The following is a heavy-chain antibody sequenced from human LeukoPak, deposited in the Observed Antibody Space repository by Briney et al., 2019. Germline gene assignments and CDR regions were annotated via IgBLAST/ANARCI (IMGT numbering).Heavy chain of an antibody. CDR1: GFSFSTYN. CDR2: ISSSSDYI. J-gene: IGHJ4*02. D-gene: IGHD6-6*01. V-gene: IGHV3-21*06. CDR3: ARDPWGSSSF. Sequence: PGGALRLSCAASGFSFSTYNMKWGRQAPGKGLEWVSSISSSSDYIHYADSLKGRFTISRDNAKNSLYLQMNSLRAEDTAVYYCARDPWGSSSFWGQGTLVTVSS.